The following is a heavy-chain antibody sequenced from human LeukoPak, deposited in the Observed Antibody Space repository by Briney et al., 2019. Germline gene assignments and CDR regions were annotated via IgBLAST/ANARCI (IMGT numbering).Heavy chain of an antibody. J-gene: IGHJ4*02. CDR1: GGSISSSSYY. V-gene: IGHV4-39*01. CDR3: ARHIVATDIVVVPAASEFDY. Sequence: ASETLSLTCTVSGGSISSSSYYWGWIRQPRGKGLEWIGSIYYSGSTYYNPSLKSRVTISVDTSKNQFSLKLSSVTAADTAVYYCARHIVATDIVVVPAASEFDYWGQGTLVTVSS. D-gene: IGHD2-2*01. CDR2: IYYSGST.